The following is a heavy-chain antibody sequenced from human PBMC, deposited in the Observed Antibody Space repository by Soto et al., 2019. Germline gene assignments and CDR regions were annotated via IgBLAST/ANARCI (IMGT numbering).Heavy chain of an antibody. J-gene: IGHJ3*02. CDR2: IKQDGSEK. D-gene: IGHD6-6*01. Sequence: GGSLRLSCAASGFTFSSYWMSWVRQAPGKGLEWVANIKQDGSEKYYVDSVKGRFTISRDNAKNSLYLQMNSLRAEDTAVYSCARGQLSPLDAFDIWGQGTMVTV. CDR3: ARGQLSPLDAFDI. V-gene: IGHV3-7*04. CDR1: GFTFSSYW.